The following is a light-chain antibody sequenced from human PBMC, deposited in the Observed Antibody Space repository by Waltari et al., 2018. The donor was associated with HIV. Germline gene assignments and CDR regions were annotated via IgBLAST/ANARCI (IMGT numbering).Light chain of an antibody. J-gene: IGLJ3*02. Sequence: SYVLTQPPSVSVAPGQTARITCGGDNIGTKSVDWYQQNPGQAPVLVVYDDRDRPSGIPERFSGSNSGNTATLTVSRVEVGDEADYYCQVWDGSSDHWVFGGGTKLTVL. CDR3: QVWDGSSDHWV. CDR1: NIGTKS. CDR2: DDR. V-gene: IGLV3-21*02.